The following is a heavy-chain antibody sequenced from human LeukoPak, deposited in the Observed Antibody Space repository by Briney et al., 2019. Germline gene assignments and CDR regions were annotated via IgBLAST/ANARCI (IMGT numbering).Heavy chain of an antibody. CDR1: GGSISSSSYY. CDR3: ARVVSGGAFDI. CDR2: IYYSGST. J-gene: IGHJ3*02. Sequence: PSETLSLTCTVSGGSISSSSYYWGWIRQPPGKGLEWIGSIYYSGSTYYNPSLKSRVTISVDTSKKQFSLKLTSVTAADTAVYYCARVVSGGAFDIWGQGTMVTVSS. D-gene: IGHD3-3*01. V-gene: IGHV4-39*07.